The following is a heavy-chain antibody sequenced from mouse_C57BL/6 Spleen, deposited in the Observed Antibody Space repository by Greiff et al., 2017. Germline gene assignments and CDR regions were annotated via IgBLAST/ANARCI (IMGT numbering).Heavy chain of an antibody. V-gene: IGHV6-3*01. Sequence: EVHLVESGGGLVQPGGSMKLSCVASGFTFSNYWMNWVRQSPEKGLEWVAQIRLKSDNYATHYAESVKGRFTISRDDSKSSVYLQMNNLRAEDTGIYYCTTTVRDPGFDYWGQGTTLTVSS. J-gene: IGHJ2*01. CDR3: TTTVRDPGFDY. D-gene: IGHD1-1*01. CDR1: GFTFSNYW. CDR2: IRLKSDNYAT.